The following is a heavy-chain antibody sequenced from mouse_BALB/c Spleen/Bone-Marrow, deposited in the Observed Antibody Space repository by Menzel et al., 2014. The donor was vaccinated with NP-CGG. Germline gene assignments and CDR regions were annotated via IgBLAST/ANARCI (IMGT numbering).Heavy chain of an antibody. J-gene: IGHJ4*01. CDR2: IYPGSGNT. V-gene: IGHV1-77*01. CDR1: GYTFTDYY. Sequence: QVQLQQSGAELARPGASVKLSCKASGYTFTDYYVSWVKQRTGQGLEWIGEIYPGSGNTYYNEKFKGKATLTADRSSSTAYMQLSSLTSDDSAVYFCARATSLDYWGQGTSVTVSS. CDR3: ARATSLDY.